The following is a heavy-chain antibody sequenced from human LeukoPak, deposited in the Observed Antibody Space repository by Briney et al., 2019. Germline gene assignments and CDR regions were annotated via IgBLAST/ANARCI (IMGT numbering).Heavy chain of an antibody. CDR2: ISYDGSNK. CDR3: AKANPPLYCGGDCYSRGFDP. CDR1: GFTLSSYG. V-gene: IGHV3-30*18. D-gene: IGHD2-21*02. Sequence: GGSLRLSCAASGFTLSSYGMHWVRQAPGKGLEWVAVISYDGSNKYYADSVKGRFTISRDNSKNTLYLQMNSLRAEDTAVYYCAKANPPLYCGGDCYSRGFDPWGQGTLVTVSS. J-gene: IGHJ5*02.